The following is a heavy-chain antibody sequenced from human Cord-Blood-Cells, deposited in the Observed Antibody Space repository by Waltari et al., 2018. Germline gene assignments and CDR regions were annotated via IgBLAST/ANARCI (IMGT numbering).Heavy chain of an antibody. J-gene: IGHJ4*02. D-gene: IGHD1-1*01. CDR3: ARHGGGLERRYYFDY. CDR1: GGSISSSSYY. Sequence: QLQLQESGPGLVKPSETLSLTCTVSGGSISSSSYYWGWIRQPPGKGLEWIGSIYYSGSTYYHPSLKSRVTISVDTSKNQFSLKLSSVTAADTAVYYWARHGGGLERRYYFDYWGQGTLVTVSS. V-gene: IGHV4-39*07. CDR2: IYYSGST.